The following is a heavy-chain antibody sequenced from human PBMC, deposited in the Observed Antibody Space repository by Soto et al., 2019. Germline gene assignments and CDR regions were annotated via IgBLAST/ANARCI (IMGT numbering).Heavy chain of an antibody. J-gene: IGHJ6*02. CDR1: GFTFSSYG. Sequence: QVQLVESGGGVVQPGRSMRLSCAASGFTFSSYGMHWVRQAPGKGLEWVAVISYDGSNKYYADSVKGRFTISRDNSKNTLYLQMNSLRAEDTAVYYCEKDGNANTMFGVVIWRYYGMDVWGQGTTVTVSS. V-gene: IGHV3-30*18. D-gene: IGHD3-3*01. CDR2: ISYDGSNK. CDR3: EKDGNANTMFGVVIWRYYGMDV.